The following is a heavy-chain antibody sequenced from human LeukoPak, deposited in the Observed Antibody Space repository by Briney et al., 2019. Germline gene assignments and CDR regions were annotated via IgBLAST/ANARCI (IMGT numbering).Heavy chain of an antibody. CDR3: ARALRGRVYYLMTLDS. J-gene: IGHJ4*02. CDR1: GYTCTQYH. D-gene: IGHD5/OR15-5a*01. V-gene: IGHV1-2*02. Sequence: ASVTETFLAAGYTCTQYHLHWGRQAPGQGLEWMGWINPNSGGTNYAQKFQGRVTMTRDTPISTAYMELSRLRSDDTAVYYCARALRGRVYYLMTLDSWGQGTLVTVSS. CDR2: INPNSGGT.